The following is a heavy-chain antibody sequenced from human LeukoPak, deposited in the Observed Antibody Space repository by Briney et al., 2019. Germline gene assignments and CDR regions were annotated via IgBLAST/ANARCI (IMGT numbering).Heavy chain of an antibody. CDR1: GYTFTSYD. D-gene: IGHD3-10*01. CDR3: ARHLYCYGSGSSAFGF. Sequence: ASVKVPCQASGYTFTSYDFSWVRQAPGQGLEWIGRINPYNDDTRFAQMFQGRVTLTTDTSASTVYMELRSLRSDDTAIYYCARHLYCYGSGSSAFGFWGQGTPVTVSS. V-gene: IGHV1-18*04. J-gene: IGHJ4*02. CDR2: INPYNDDT.